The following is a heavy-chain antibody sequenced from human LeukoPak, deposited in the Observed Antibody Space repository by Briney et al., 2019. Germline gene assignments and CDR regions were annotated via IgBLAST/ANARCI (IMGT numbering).Heavy chain of an antibody. V-gene: IGHV4-39*01. CDR2: IYYSGST. J-gene: IGHJ4*02. D-gene: IGHD2-2*01. Sequence: SETLSLTCTVSGGSISSSSYYWGWIRQPPGKGLEWIGTIYYSGSTYYNPSLMSRLTISVDTSKNQFSLRLSSVTDADTAVYYCARLVGTYCSSTTCYARSYFDYWGQGTLVTVSS. CDR1: GGSISSSSYY. CDR3: ARLVGTYCSSTTCYARSYFDY.